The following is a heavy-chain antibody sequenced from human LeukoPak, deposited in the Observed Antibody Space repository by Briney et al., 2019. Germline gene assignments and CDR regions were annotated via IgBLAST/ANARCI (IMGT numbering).Heavy chain of an antibody. J-gene: IGHJ6*02. CDR3: ARTPMFYFYGMDV. CDR1: GFTVSSNY. V-gene: IGHV3-66*01. CDR2: IYSGGNT. D-gene: IGHD2-15*01. Sequence: GGSLRLSCAASGFTVSSNYMNWVRQAPGKGLEWVSVIYSGGNTYYADSVKGRFTISRDNSKNTVYLQMNSLRPEDTAVYYCARTPMFYFYGMDVWGRGTTVTVSS.